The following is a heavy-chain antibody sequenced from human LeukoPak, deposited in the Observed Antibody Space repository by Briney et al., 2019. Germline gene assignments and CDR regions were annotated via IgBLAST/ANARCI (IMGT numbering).Heavy chain of an antibody. CDR3: ARTILWFGEFLDD. D-gene: IGHD3-10*01. CDR1: GYTFTSYG. CDR2: ISAYNGNT. Sequence: ASVKVSCKASGYTFTSYGISWVRQAPGQGLGGMGWISAYNGNTNYAQKLQGRVTTTTDTSTSTAYMELRSLRSDDTAVYYCARTILWFGEFLDDWGQGTLVTVSS. V-gene: IGHV1-18*01. J-gene: IGHJ4*02.